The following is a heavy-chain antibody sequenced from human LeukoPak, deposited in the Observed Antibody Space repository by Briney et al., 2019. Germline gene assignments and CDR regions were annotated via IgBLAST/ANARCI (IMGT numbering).Heavy chain of an antibody. V-gene: IGHV4-39*01. Sequence: SETLSLTCAVSGVSFNDYYWGWIRQPPGKGLEWIGSIYYSGSTYYNPSLKSRVTISVDTSKNQFSLKLSSVTAADTAVYYCATNIVAATDYWGQGTLVTVSS. CDR1: GVSFNDYY. CDR2: IYYSGST. J-gene: IGHJ4*02. CDR3: ATNIVAATDY. D-gene: IGHD1-26*01.